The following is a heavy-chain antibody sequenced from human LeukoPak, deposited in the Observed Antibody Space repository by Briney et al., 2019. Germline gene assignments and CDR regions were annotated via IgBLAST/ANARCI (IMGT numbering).Heavy chain of an antibody. J-gene: IGHJ5*02. Sequence: SETLSLTCTVSGGSISGGSYYWSWIRQPAGKGLEWIGRIYTSGSTNYNPSLKSRVTISVDTSKNQFSLKLSSVTAADTAVYYCARELKVPGTDWFDPWGQGTLVTVSS. D-gene: IGHD2-8*01. CDR1: GGSISGGSYY. CDR3: ARELKVPGTDWFDP. V-gene: IGHV4-61*02. CDR2: IYTSGST.